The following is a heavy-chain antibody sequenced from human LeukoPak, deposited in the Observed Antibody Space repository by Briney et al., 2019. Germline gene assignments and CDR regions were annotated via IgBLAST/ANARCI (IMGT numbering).Heavy chain of an antibody. D-gene: IGHD6-19*01. CDR2: INHSGST. Sequence: PSETLSLTCAVYGGSFSGYYWSWIRQPPGKGLEWIGEINHSGSTNYNPSLKSRVTISVDTSKNQFSLKLSSVTAADTAVYYCARGLPKQWLVPDYWGQGTLVTVSS. V-gene: IGHV4-34*01. CDR3: ARGLPKQWLVPDY. J-gene: IGHJ4*02. CDR1: GGSFSGYY.